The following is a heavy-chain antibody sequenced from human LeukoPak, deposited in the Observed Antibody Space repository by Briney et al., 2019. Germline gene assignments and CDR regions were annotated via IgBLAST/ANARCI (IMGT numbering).Heavy chain of an antibody. CDR3: ARTYQDAFDI. D-gene: IGHD2-2*01. CDR1: GGTFSSYA. J-gene: IGHJ3*02. Sequence: SVKVSCKASGGTFSSYAISWVRQAPGQGLEWMGGIIPIFGTANYAQKFQGRVTITTDESTSTAYMELRSLRSDDTAVYYCARTYQDAFDIWGQGTMVTVSS. V-gene: IGHV1-69*05. CDR2: IIPIFGTA.